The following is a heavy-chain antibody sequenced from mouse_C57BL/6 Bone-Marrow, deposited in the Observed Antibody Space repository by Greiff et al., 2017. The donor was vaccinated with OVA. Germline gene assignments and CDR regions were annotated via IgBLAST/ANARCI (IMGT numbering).Heavy chain of an antibody. J-gene: IGHJ3*01. V-gene: IGHV1-64*01. CDR2: IHPNSGST. CDR1: GYTFTSYW. Sequence: QVQLKQPGAELVKPGASVKLSCKASGYTFTSYWMHWVKQRPGQGLEWIGMIHPNSGSTNYNEKFKSKATLTVDKSSSTAYMQLSSLTSEDSAVYYCARKGIYDGYPFAYWGQGTLVTVSA. D-gene: IGHD2-3*01. CDR3: ARKGIYDGYPFAY.